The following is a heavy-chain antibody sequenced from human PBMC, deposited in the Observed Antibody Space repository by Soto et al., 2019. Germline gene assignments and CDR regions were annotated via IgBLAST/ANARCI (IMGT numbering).Heavy chain of an antibody. Sequence: LPETLSLTCTVSGVPIRSYFWTWIRQPPGKGLEWIGFAYHSADANYNPSLRNRATISTDPAKRQFSLRLSSVTAADTALYYCAGSKNRGVTVDYWGQGALVTVSS. D-gene: IGHD3-10*01. J-gene: IGHJ4*02. V-gene: IGHV4-59*13. CDR2: AYHSADA. CDR3: AGSKNRGVTVDY. CDR1: GVPIRSYF.